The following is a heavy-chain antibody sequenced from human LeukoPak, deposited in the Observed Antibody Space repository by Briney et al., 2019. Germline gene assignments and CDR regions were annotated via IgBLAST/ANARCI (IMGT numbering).Heavy chain of an antibody. D-gene: IGHD6-19*01. Sequence: QSGRSLRLSCATSGFTFDDYAMHWVRQAPGKGLEWVSGISWNSGSIDYADSVKGRFTISRDNAKNSLYLQMNSLRAEDTALYYCAKDASIAVAGRGGYFDYWGQGTLVTVSS. V-gene: IGHV3-9*01. CDR3: AKDASIAVAGRGGYFDY. CDR1: GFTFDDYA. J-gene: IGHJ4*02. CDR2: ISWNSGSI.